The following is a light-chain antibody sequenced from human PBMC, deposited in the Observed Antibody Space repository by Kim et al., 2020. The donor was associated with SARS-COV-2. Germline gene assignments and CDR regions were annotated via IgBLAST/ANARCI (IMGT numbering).Light chain of an antibody. J-gene: IGLJ2*01. V-gene: IGLV3-21*04. CDR3: QGWDSSSDHLV. CDR1: NIGSKS. CDR2: YDS. Sequence: SYELTQPPSVSVAPGKTARITCGGNNIGSKSVHWYQQKPGQAPVLVIYYDSDRPSGIPERFSGSNSGNTATLTISRVEAGDEADHYCQGWDSSSDHLVFG.